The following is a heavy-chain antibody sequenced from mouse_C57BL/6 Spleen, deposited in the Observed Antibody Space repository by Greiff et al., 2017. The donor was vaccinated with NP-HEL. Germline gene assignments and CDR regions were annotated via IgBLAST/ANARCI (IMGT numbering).Heavy chain of an antibody. CDR2: ISDGGSYT. CDR1: GFTFSSYA. V-gene: IGHV5-4*01. J-gene: IGHJ1*03. D-gene: IGHD4-1*02. CDR3: ARDQLGRERYFDV. Sequence: EVKVVESGGGLVKPGGSLKLSCAASGFTFSSYAMSWVRQTPEKRLEWVATISDGGSYTYYPDNVKGRFTISRDNAKNNLYLQMSHLKSEDTAMYYCARDQLGRERYFDVWGTGTTVTVSS.